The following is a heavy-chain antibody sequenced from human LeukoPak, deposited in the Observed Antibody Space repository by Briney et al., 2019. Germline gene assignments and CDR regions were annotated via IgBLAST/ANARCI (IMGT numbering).Heavy chain of an antibody. Sequence: GASVKVSCKASGYTFTSYDINWVRQATGQGLEWMGWMNPNSGNTGYAQKFQGRVTITRNTSISTAYMELSSLRSEDTAVYYCARGSGCSGGSCSYYYFDYWGQGTLVTVSS. CDR1: GYTFTSYD. J-gene: IGHJ4*02. CDR3: ARGSGCSGGSCSYYYFDY. V-gene: IGHV1-8*01. D-gene: IGHD2-15*01. CDR2: MNPNSGNT.